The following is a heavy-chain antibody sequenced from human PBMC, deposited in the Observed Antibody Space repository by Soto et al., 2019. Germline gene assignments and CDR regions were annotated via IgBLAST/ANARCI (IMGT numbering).Heavy chain of an antibody. Sequence: QLQLEESDPGLVKPSETLPLTCTVSGDPISSSSYYWGWIRQTPGKGLEWIGNIYNTGTTFYNPSLKSRVTISVDTSKNQFSLRLMSVTAADTAVYYCARRGSGSSFDYWGQGTLVTVSS. CDR2: IYNTGTT. D-gene: IGHD3-10*01. CDR3: ARRGSGSSFDY. V-gene: IGHV4-39*01. J-gene: IGHJ4*02. CDR1: GDPISSSSYY.